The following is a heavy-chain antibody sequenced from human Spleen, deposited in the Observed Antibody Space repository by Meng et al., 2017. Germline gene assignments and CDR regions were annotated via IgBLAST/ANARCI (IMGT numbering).Heavy chain of an antibody. V-gene: IGHV4-38-2*02. D-gene: IGHD3-22*01. CDR1: DYSISSAYY. CDR2: VYQSGST. J-gene: IGHJ4*02. Sequence: GSLRLSCTVSDYSISSAYYWGWIRQPPGKGLEWIGSVYQSGSTYYNPSLKSRVTISVDTSKNQFSLKLNSVTAADTAVYYCARLIQASKYYYDSSGLTYYFDYWGQGTLVTVSS. CDR3: ARLIQASKYYYDSSGLTYYFDY.